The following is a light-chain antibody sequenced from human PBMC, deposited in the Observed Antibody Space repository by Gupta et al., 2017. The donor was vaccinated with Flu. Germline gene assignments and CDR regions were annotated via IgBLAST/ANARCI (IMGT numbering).Light chain of an antibody. CDR1: QCLRYKNGKNGKNY. CDR2: MGS. CDR3: MQGLQVPPT. J-gene: IGKJ1*01. V-gene: IGKV2-28*01. Sequence: DVVLTQSPPSLPVTPGEPASISCRSSQCLRYKNGKNGKNYLDWYLKKPGQSPQLLIYMGSIRAAGVPDRFSGSGSGTDFTLKISRVEAEDVGVYYCMQGLQVPPTFGQGTKVEIK.